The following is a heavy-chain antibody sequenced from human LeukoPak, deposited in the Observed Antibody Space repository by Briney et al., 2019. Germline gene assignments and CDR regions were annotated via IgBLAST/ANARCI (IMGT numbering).Heavy chain of an antibody. D-gene: IGHD1-26*01. V-gene: IGHV3-23*01. Sequence: GGTLRLSCAVSGFTFSYYGMNWVRQAPGKGLEWVSGISGSGDRTYYEDSVKGRFTISRDNSKNTLYLQMNSLRAEDTAVYYCAKGSIVGATSYYYLDVWGTGTTVTVSS. CDR3: AKGSIVGATSYYYLDV. CDR1: GFTFSYYG. CDR2: ISGSGDRT. J-gene: IGHJ6*03.